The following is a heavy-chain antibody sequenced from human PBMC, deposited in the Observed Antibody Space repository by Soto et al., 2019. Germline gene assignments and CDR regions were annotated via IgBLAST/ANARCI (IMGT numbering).Heavy chain of an antibody. V-gene: IGHV3-30-3*01. D-gene: IGHD3-16*01. Sequence: GGSLRLSCVGSGFTLSNYAVNWVRQGPGKGLEWVALISYDGGNQYYADTVQGRFTITRDNSKNTVHLQMDSMRDEDAAVYYCAGGEPLGVDLIAWFDP. CDR2: ISYDGGNQ. CDR3: AGGEPLGVDLIAWFDP. J-gene: IGHJ5*02. CDR1: GFTLSNYA.